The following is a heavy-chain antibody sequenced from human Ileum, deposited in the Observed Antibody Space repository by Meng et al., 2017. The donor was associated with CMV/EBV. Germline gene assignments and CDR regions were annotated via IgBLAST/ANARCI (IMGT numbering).Heavy chain of an antibody. J-gene: IGHJ4*02. V-gene: IGHV4-39*07. CDR2: IYYSGRT. CDR1: GGSSSSKICY. CDR3: ARGYGGIFDY. D-gene: IGHD4-23*01. Sequence: HLRRQGSGPGLVKPSETLSLPCAVSGGSSSSKICYWGWIRQPPGKGLEWIANIYYSGRTYYNPSLKSRVTISVDASKNQFSLKLSSVTAADTAVYYCARGYGGIFDYWGQGTLVTVSS.